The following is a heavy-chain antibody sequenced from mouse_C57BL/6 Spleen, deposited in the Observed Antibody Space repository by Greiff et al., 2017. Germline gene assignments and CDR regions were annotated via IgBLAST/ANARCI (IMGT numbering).Heavy chain of an antibody. J-gene: IGHJ4*01. CDR2: IYPYNGVS. D-gene: IGHD1-1*01. CDR1: GYSFTGSY. CDR3: ARSYYGSSYDYAMDY. V-gene: IGHV1-31*01. Sequence: VQLQQSGPELVKPGASVKISCKASGYSFTGSYMHWVKQSHGNILDWIGYIYPYNGVSSYNQKFKGKATLTVDKSSSTAYMELRSLTSEDSAVYYCARSYYGSSYDYAMDYWGQGTSVTVSS.